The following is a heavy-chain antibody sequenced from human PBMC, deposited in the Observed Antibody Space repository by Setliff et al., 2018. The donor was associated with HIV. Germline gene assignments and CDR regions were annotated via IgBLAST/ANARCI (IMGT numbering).Heavy chain of an antibody. Sequence: SETLSLTCAVSGGSISSGSHYWSWIRQPAGKGLEWIGQIYASGNTNYNPSLKSRVTMSVDTSKNQLSLELTSVTAADTGVYYCARLRDMEWELIGLDYWGRGTLVTVSS. J-gene: IGHJ4*02. CDR1: GGSISSGSHY. D-gene: IGHD1-26*01. V-gene: IGHV4-61*09. CDR3: ARLRDMEWELIGLDY. CDR2: IYASGNT.